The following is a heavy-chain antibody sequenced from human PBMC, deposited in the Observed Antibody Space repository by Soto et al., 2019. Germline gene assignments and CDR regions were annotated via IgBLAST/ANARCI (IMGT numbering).Heavy chain of an antibody. J-gene: IGHJ5*02. Sequence: GASVKVSCKASGYTFTSYGISWVRQAPGQGLEWMGWISAYNGNTNYAQKLQGRVTMTTDTSTSTAYMELRSLRSDDTAVYYCAREREDWLSHSGRWFDPWGQGTLVTVSS. CDR3: AREREDWLSHSGRWFDP. CDR2: ISAYNGNT. CDR1: GYTFTSYG. V-gene: IGHV1-18*01. D-gene: IGHD3-9*01.